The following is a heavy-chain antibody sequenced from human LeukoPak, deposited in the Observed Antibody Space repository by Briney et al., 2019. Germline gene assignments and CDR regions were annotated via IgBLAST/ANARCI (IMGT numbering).Heavy chain of an antibody. V-gene: IGHV4-38-2*02. CDR2: FYHSGIT. CDR3: AREDAVSSDDAFDL. D-gene: IGHD6-19*01. CDR1: GYSISSGYF. Sequence: PSETLSLTCTVSGYSISSGYFWGWIRQPPGKGLEWIGSFYHSGITYYNPSLKSRVTISVEMSKNQFSLKLSAVTAADTAMYYCAREDAVSSDDAFDLWGQGTMVTVS. J-gene: IGHJ3*01.